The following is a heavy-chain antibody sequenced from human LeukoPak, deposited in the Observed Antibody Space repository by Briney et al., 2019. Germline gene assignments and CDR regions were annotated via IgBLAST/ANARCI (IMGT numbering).Heavy chain of an antibody. Sequence: GGSLRLSCAASGFTLRNYAMSWVRQAPGKGLEWVSAISGHGESTYNADSVKGRFTISRDNSKNTLYLQMNSLRAEDTAVYYCARPAMVRGPMDVWGQGTTVTVSS. CDR1: GFTLRNYA. CDR3: ARPAMVRGPMDV. CDR2: ISGHGEST. D-gene: IGHD3-10*01. V-gene: IGHV3-23*01. J-gene: IGHJ6*02.